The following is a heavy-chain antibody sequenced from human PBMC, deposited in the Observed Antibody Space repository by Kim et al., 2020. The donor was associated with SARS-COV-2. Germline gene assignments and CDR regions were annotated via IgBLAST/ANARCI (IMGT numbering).Heavy chain of an antibody. CDR3: ARVPWSRFRSVRYSYYAMDV. J-gene: IGHJ6*02. CDR1: GFTFSSCA. Sequence: GGPLRLSCAASGFTFSSCAMPWVRQAPGKGLEWVADISYDGSKKNYADSVKGRFTISRDNSKNTLYLQMNSLRGEDTALYYCARVPWSRFRSVRYSYYAMDVWGQGTTVTVSS. V-gene: IGHV3-30-3*01. CDR2: ISYDGSKK. D-gene: IGHD3-3*01.